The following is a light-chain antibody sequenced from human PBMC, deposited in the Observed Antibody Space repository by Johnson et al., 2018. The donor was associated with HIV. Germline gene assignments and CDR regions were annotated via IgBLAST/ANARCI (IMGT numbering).Light chain of an antibody. CDR2: DNN. J-gene: IGLJ1*01. CDR3: GTWDSSLSAYV. V-gene: IGLV1-51*01. Sequence: QSVLTQPPSVSAAPGQKVTISCSGSSSNIVNNYVSWYQQLPGTAPKLLIYDNNKRPSGIPDRFSGSKSGTSATLGITGLQTWDEADYYCGTWDSSLSAYVFGTGTKVTVL. CDR1: SSNIVNNY.